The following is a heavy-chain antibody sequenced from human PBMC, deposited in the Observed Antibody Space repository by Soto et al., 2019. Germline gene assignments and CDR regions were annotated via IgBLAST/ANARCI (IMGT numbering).Heavy chain of an antibody. Sequence: SETLSLSSVVCGDCVSTRNYYGTWIRQAPGKGLEWIGSGTTYYNPSLRSRVTISVDASKNQFSLRLTSVTAADTAVYYCATYGGGTGRFDHWGQGSLVTVSS. CDR2: SGTT. V-gene: IGHV4-39*01. CDR3: ATYGGGTGRFDH. D-gene: IGHD4-17*01. J-gene: IGHJ4*02. CDR1: GDCVSTRNYY.